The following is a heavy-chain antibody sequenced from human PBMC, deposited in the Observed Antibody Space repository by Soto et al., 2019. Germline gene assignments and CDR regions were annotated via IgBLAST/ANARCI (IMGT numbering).Heavy chain of an antibody. J-gene: IGHJ6*02. CDR2: IYYSGST. CDR3: ARALYSSSWYDTNYYYGMDV. CDR1: GGSISSSSYY. D-gene: IGHD6-13*01. V-gene: IGHV4-39*01. Sequence: SETLSLTCTVSGGSISSSSYYWGWIRQPPGKGLEWIGSIYYSGSTYYNPSLKSRVTISVDTSKNQFSLKLSSVTAADTAVYYCARALYSSSWYDTNYYYGMDVWGQGTTVTVSS.